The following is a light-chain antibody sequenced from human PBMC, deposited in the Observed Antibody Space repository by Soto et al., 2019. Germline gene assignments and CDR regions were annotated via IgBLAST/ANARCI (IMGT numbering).Light chain of an antibody. Sequence: QSVLTQPRSVSGSPGQSVTISCTGTSSDVGGYNYVSWYQQHPGKAPKGMIYDVSERPSGVPDRFAGSKSGNTASLTISGLQAEDEADYYCCSNAGSYEVFCGGTQLTGL. CDR3: CSNAGSYEV. CDR1: SSDVGGYNY. CDR2: DVS. V-gene: IGLV2-11*01. J-gene: IGLJ2*01.